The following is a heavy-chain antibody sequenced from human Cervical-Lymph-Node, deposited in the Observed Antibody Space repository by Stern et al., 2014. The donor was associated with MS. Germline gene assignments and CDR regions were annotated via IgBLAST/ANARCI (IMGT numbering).Heavy chain of an antibody. CDR3: ATQIWFDY. V-gene: IGHV3-30-3*01. Sequence: VQLVESGGGVVQPGRSLGLSCAVSGFNFSHYAMHWVRQAPGKGLEWVAAVSSEGNNKYHADSVKGRFTISRDNSKNTVYLQMNSLRDGDTAVYYCATQIWFDYWGQGTLVTVSS. D-gene: IGHD3-16*01. J-gene: IGHJ4*02. CDR2: VSSEGNNK. CDR1: GFNFSHYA.